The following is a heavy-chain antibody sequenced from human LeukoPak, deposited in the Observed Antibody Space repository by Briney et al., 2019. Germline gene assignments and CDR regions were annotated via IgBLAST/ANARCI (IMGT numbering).Heavy chain of an antibody. CDR3: AKGSYYYDSADYFDY. V-gene: IGHV3-23*01. Sequence: PSGGSLRLSCAASGFTFSSYAMSWVRQAPGKGLEWVSTLSGSGGSTYYADSVKGRVTISRDNSKNTLYLQMNSLRAEDTAVYHCAKGSYYYDSADYFDYWGQGALVTVSS. CDR2: LSGSGGST. D-gene: IGHD3-22*01. J-gene: IGHJ4*02. CDR1: GFTFSSYA.